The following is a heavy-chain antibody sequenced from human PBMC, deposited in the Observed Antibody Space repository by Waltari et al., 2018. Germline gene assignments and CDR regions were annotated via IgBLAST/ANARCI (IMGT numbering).Heavy chain of an antibody. CDR3: AKSRYYDTPSSY. Sequence: EVQLLESGGGLVQPGGSLRISCAASGFTFSSYAMSWVRQAPGKGLEWVSAISGSGCSTYYADSVKGRFTISRDNSKNTLYLQMNSLRAEDTAVYYCAKSRYYDTPSSYWGQGTLVTVSS. J-gene: IGHJ4*02. CDR2: ISGSGCST. V-gene: IGHV3-23*01. D-gene: IGHD3-22*01. CDR1: GFTFSSYA.